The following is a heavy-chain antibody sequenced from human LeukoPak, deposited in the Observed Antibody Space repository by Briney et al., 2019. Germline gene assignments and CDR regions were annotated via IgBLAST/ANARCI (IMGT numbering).Heavy chain of an antibody. CDR2: ISSSSSYI. V-gene: IGHV3-21*01. CDR1: GLLYRRYS. D-gene: IGHD3-10*01. Sequence: PGGPMRLSCAASGLLYRRYSMNWVRYAPAKGLEWVSSISSSSSYIYYADSVKGRFTISRDNAKNSLYLQMNSLRAEDTAVYYCARDTGLEVRGVITYYYYYGMDVWGKGTTVTVSS. CDR3: ARDTGLEVRGVITYYYYYGMDV. J-gene: IGHJ6*04.